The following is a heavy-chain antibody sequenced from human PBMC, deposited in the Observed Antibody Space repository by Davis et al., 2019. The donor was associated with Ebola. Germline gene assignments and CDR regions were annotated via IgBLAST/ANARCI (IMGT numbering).Heavy chain of an antibody. J-gene: IGHJ4*02. CDR3: ARSSIAAD. Sequence: GESLKISCAASGFSFSDYGMHWVRQAPGKGLEWVAVISYDGSNKYYADSVKGRFTISRDDSKNTVFLQMNSLRVEDTAVYYCARSSIAADWGQGTLVTVSS. CDR2: ISYDGSNK. V-gene: IGHV3-30*03. CDR1: GFSFSDYG. D-gene: IGHD6-13*01.